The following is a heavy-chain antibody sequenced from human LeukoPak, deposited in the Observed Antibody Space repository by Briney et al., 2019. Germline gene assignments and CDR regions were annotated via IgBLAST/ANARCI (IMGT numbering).Heavy chain of an antibody. V-gene: IGHV3-30*18. J-gene: IGHJ5*02. CDR2: ISYDGSNK. D-gene: IGHD6-13*01. Sequence: PGRSLRLSCAASGFTFSSYGMHWVRQAPGKGLEWVAVISYDGSNKYYADSVKGRFTISRDNSKNTLYLQMNSLRAEDTAVYYCAKDRRPSSSWYDPAPNWFDPWGQGTLVTVSS. CDR1: GFTFSSYG. CDR3: AKDRRPSSSWYDPAPNWFDP.